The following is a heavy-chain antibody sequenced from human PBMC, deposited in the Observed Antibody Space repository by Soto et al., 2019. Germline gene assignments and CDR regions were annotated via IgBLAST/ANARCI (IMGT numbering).Heavy chain of an antibody. CDR2: ISGSGGKK. V-gene: IGHV3-23*01. CDR3: AKATRGGAATLIRDY. Sequence: PGGSLRLSCAASGFTFSSYWMSWVRQAPGKGLEWVADISGSGGKKYYADSVKGRFTISRDNSKNTLYLQMNSLRADDTAVYYCAKATRGGAATLIRDYWGQGTLVTVSS. J-gene: IGHJ4*02. D-gene: IGHD6-13*01. CDR1: GFTFSSYW.